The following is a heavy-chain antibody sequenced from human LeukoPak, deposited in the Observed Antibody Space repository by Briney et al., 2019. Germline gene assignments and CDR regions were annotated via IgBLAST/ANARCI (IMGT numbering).Heavy chain of an antibody. CDR2: ISYDGSNK. CDR3: AKSGGYGDLFIDY. V-gene: IGHV3-30*18. J-gene: IGHJ4*02. Sequence: GGSLRLSCAASGFTVSSNYMSWVRQAPGKGLEWVAVISYDGSNKYYADSVKGRLTISRDNSKNTLYLQMNSLRAEDTAVYYCAKSGGYGDLFIDYWGQGTLVTVSS. CDR1: GFTVSSNY. D-gene: IGHD4-17*01.